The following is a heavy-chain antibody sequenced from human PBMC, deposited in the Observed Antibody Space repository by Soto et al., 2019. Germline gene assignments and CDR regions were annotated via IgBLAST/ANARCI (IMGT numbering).Heavy chain of an antibody. CDR3: AREDDGMDV. V-gene: IGHV4-38-2*02. CDR1: GSSMSGFY. J-gene: IGHJ6*02. CDR2: IFHSGNS. Sequence: PSETLSLTCAVSGSSMSGFYWGWVRQPPGKGLEWIGSIFHSGNSYYNPFLKSRVILSVDTSKNQFSLNLTAAIAADTAVYYCAREDDGMDVWGQKTPVNVSS.